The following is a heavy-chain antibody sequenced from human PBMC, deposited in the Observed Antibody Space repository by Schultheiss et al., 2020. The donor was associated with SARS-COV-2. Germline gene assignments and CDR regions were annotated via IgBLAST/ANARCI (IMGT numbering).Heavy chain of an antibody. Sequence: GGSLRLSCAASGFTFDDYGMSWVRQAPGKGLGWVAVISYDGSNKYYADSVKGRFTISRDNSKNTLYLQMNSLRAEDTAVYYCAKEAKGYCSSTSCSTTGGFDPWGQGTLVTVSS. V-gene: IGHV3-30*18. J-gene: IGHJ5*02. CDR3: AKEAKGYCSSTSCSTTGGFDP. D-gene: IGHD2-2*01. CDR1: GFTFDDYG. CDR2: ISYDGSNK.